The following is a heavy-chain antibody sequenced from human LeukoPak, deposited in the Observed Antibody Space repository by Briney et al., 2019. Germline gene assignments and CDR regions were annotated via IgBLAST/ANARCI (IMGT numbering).Heavy chain of an antibody. V-gene: IGHV3-23*01. CDR3: AKWGDYDVLTGYYVSDY. D-gene: IGHD3-9*01. Sequence: GGSLRLSCAASRFTISSYAISWVRQAPGKGLEWVSAITGGGSGIYYADSMKSRFTISRDNSKNTLYLQINSLRAEDTAVYYCAKWGDYDVLTGYYVSDYWGQGTLVTVSS. J-gene: IGHJ4*02. CDR1: RFTISSYA. CDR2: ITGGGSGI.